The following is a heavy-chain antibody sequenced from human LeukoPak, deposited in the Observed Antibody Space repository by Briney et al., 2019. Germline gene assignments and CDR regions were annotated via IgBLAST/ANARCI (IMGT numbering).Heavy chain of an antibody. D-gene: IGHD6-13*01. J-gene: IGHJ4*02. V-gene: IGHV3-21*01. CDR1: GFTFSSYS. Sequence: GGSLRLSCVASGFTFSSYSMNWVRQAPGKGLEWVSSISSSSSYIYYADSVKGRFTISRDNAKNSLYLQMNSLRAEDTAVYYCARDLHSSSWYNDYWGQGTLVTVSS. CDR2: ISSSSSYI. CDR3: ARDLHSSSWYNDY.